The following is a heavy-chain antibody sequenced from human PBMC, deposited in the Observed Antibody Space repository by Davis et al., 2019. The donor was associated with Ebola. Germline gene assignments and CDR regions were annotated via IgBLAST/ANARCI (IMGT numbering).Heavy chain of an antibody. Sequence: GESLKISCATSGFPFSSYTIHWVRQAPGKGLEWVAVMSYDESKEYFVDSVKGRFTISRDNSKNTLYLQMNSLRAEDTAVYYCAKDFGLYYYGSGNFFDYWGQGTLVTVSS. J-gene: IGHJ4*02. CDR2: MSYDESKE. D-gene: IGHD3-10*01. CDR3: AKDFGLYYYGSGNFFDY. CDR1: GFPFSSYT. V-gene: IGHV3-30-3*01.